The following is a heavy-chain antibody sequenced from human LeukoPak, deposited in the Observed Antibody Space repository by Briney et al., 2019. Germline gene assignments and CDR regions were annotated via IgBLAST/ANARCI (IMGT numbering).Heavy chain of an antibody. CDR3: ARGGGYSYGTYYHGMDV. Sequence: GASVKVSCKASGYTFTSYDINWVRQATGQGLEWMGWMNPNSGNTGYAQKFQGRVTMTRNTSISTAYMELSSLRSEDTAVYYCARGGGYSYGTYYHGMDVWGQGTTITVSS. CDR1: GYTFTSYD. D-gene: IGHD5-18*01. CDR2: MNPNSGNT. V-gene: IGHV1-8*01. J-gene: IGHJ6*02.